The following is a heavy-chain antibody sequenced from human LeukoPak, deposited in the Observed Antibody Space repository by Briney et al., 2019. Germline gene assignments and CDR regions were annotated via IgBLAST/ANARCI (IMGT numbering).Heavy chain of an antibody. D-gene: IGHD4-17*01. Sequence: SETLSLTCTVSGGSISSSSYYWGWIRQPPGKGLEWIGSIYYSGSTYYNPSLKSRVTISVDTSKNQFSLKLSSVTAADTAVYYCARGEVRTVTTEPPDYWGQGTLVTVSS. V-gene: IGHV4-39*07. CDR1: GGSISSSSYY. CDR3: ARGEVRTVTTEPPDY. J-gene: IGHJ4*02. CDR2: IYYSGST.